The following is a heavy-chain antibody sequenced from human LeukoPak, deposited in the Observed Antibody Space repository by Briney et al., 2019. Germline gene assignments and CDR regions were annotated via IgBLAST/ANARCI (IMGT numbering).Heavy chain of an antibody. J-gene: IGHJ4*02. CDR1: GFTFSSYG. CDR3: ATRGYSGYDWGPDY. D-gene: IGHD5-12*01. V-gene: IGHV3-30*02. CDR2: IRYDGSNK. Sequence: SGGSLRLSCAASGFTFSSYGMHWVRQAPGKGLEWVAFIRYDGSNKYYADSVKGRFTISRDNSKNTLYLQMNSLRAEDTAVYSCATRGYSGYDWGPDYWGQGTLVTVSS.